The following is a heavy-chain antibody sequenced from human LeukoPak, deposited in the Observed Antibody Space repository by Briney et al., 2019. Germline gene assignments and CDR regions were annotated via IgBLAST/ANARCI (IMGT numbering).Heavy chain of an antibody. Sequence: PGGSVRLSCAASGFTFSSYAMSLVRQAPGKGLEWVSAISGSGGSTYYADSVKGRFTISRDNSKNMLYLQLNSRTTEDTALSYCASDFWCLPDSWGQRTLVIVSS. D-gene: IGHD3-3*01. J-gene: IGHJ4*02. CDR2: ISGSGGST. CDR1: GFTFSSYA. V-gene: IGHV3-23*01. CDR3: ASDFWCLPDS.